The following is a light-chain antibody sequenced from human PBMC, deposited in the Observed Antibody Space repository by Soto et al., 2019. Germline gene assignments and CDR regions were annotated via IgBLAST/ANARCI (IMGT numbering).Light chain of an antibody. Sequence: QSVLTQPPSASGTPGQRVTISCSGGSSNIGSNTVNWYQHLPGTAPKLLIYSDDQRPSGVPVRFSGSKSGTSASLAISGLQSEDEAEYYCAAWDDSPNGVIFGGGTQLTVL. CDR2: SDD. CDR3: AAWDDSPNGVI. J-gene: IGLJ2*01. CDR1: SSNIGSNT. V-gene: IGLV1-44*01.